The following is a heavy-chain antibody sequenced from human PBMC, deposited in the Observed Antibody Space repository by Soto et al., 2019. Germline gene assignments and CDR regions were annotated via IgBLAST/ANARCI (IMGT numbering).Heavy chain of an antibody. V-gene: IGHV3-23*01. Sequence: GGSLRLSCAASGFTFSSYAMSWVRQAPGKGLEWVSAISGSGGSTYYADSVKGRFTISRDNSKNTLYLQMNSLRAEDTAVYYCAKEGSHIVVVPAAMVDYFDYWGQGTLVTVSS. CDR2: ISGSGGST. J-gene: IGHJ4*02. D-gene: IGHD2-2*01. CDR3: AKEGSHIVVVPAAMVDYFDY. CDR1: GFTFSSYA.